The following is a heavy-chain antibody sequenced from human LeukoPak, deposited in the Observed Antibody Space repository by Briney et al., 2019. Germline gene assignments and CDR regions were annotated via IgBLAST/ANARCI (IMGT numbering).Heavy chain of an antibody. D-gene: IGHD1-26*01. CDR3: AKDRGSGSYHSRVSFDY. Sequence: GGSLRLSCAASGSTFSSYGMHWVRQAPGKGLEWVAFIRYDGSYKYYADSVKGRFTISRDNSKNTLYLQMNSLRAEDTAVYYCAKDRGSGSYHSRVSFDYWGQGTLVTVSS. V-gene: IGHV3-30*02. CDR1: GSTFSSYG. CDR2: IRYDGSYK. J-gene: IGHJ4*02.